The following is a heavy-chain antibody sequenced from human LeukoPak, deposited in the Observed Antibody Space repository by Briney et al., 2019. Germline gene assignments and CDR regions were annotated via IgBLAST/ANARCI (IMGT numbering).Heavy chain of an antibody. V-gene: IGHV3-48*02. D-gene: IGHD6-13*01. CDR1: GFTFSSYS. CDR3: AILPGYSSGWYEVNY. J-gene: IGHJ4*02. CDR2: ISSSSSTI. Sequence: GGSLRLSCAASGFTFSSYSMNWVRQAPGKGLEWVSYISSSSSTIYYADSVKGRFTISRDNAKNSLYLQMNSLRDEDTAVYYCAILPGYSSGWYEVNYWGQGTLVTVSS.